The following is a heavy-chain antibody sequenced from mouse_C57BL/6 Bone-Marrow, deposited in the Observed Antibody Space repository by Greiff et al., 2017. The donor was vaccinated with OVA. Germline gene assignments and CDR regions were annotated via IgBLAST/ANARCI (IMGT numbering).Heavy chain of an antibody. D-gene: IGHD6-2*01. CDR2: SRNKANDYTT. Sequence: EVMLVESGGGLVQSGRSLRLSCATSGFTFSDFYMEWVRQAPGKGLEWIAASRNKANDYTTEYSASVKGRFIVSRDTSQSILYLQMNALRAEDTAIYYCAIDGDLLRESHWYFDVWGTGTTVTVSS. J-gene: IGHJ1*03. CDR3: AIDGDLLRESHWYFDV. V-gene: IGHV7-1*01. CDR1: GFTFSDFY.